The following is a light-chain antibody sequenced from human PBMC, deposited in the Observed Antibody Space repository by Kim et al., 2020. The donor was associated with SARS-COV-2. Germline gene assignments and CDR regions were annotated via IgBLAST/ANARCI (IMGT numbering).Light chain of an antibody. J-gene: IGLJ2*01. CDR1: SSDIGAYNY. Sequence: QSALTQPASVSGSPVQSITISCTGTSSDIGAYNYVSWFQQHPNKAPKLIIYYVSNRPSGVSNRFSGSKSGNTASLTISGLQADDEADYYCSSYTTSVTVVFGGGTQLTVL. CDR3: SSYTTSVTVV. CDR2: YVS. V-gene: IGLV2-14*03.